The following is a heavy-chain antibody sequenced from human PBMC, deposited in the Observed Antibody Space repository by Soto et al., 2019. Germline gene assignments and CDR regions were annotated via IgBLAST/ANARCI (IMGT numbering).Heavy chain of an antibody. J-gene: IGHJ6*03. V-gene: IGHV4-31*03. CDR2: IYYSGST. CDR3: AREIYDFWSGSEGYYYYYYYMDV. Sequence: SETLSLTCTVSGGSISSGGYYWSWIRQHPGKGLEWIGYIYYSGSTYYNPSLKSRVTISVDTSKNQFSLKLSSVTAADTAVYYCAREIYDFWSGSEGYYYYYYYMDVWGKGTTVTVSS. CDR1: GGSISSGGYY. D-gene: IGHD3-3*01.